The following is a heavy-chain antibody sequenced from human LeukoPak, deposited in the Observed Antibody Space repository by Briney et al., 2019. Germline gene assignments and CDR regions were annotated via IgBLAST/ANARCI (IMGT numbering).Heavy chain of an antibody. Sequence: SGTLSLTCAVSGGSISSSNWWSWVRQPPGKGLEWIGEIYHSGSTNYNPSLKSRVTISVDTSTNQISLRLTSATVADTAVFYCAAGKGVVGSPVGAFDIWGQGSMVTVSS. V-gene: IGHV4-4*02. CDR3: AAGKGVVGSPVGAFDI. D-gene: IGHD2-15*01. CDR2: IYHSGST. CDR1: GGSISSSNW. J-gene: IGHJ3*02.